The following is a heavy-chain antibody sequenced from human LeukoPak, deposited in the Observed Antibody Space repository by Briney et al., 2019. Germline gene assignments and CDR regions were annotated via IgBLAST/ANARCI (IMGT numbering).Heavy chain of an antibody. J-gene: IGHJ4*02. D-gene: IGHD1-26*01. CDR1: SGSISSYY. Sequence: SETLSFTCTGCSGSISSYYWSWIRQPPGKGLEWIGYIYPSGSTNYNPSLKSRVTISVDTSNNQFSLKLSSVTAADTAVYYCARHGNGSPLDAFDYWGQGTLVTVSS. V-gene: IGHV4-4*09. CDR3: ARHGNGSPLDAFDY. CDR2: IYPSGST.